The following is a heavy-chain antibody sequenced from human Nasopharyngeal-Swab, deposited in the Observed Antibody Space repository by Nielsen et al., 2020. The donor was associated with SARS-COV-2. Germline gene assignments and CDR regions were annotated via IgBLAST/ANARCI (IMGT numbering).Heavy chain of an antibody. J-gene: IGHJ6*02. CDR2: INPSGGST. Sequence: ASVKVSCKASGYTFTSYYMHWVRQAPGQGLEWMGIINPSGGSTSYAQKFQGRVTMTRDTSTSTVYMELSSPRSEDTAVYYCARDPEAVAPFYGMDVWGQGTTVTVSS. CDR1: GYTFTSYY. V-gene: IGHV1-46*01. CDR3: ARDPEAVAPFYGMDV. D-gene: IGHD6-19*01.